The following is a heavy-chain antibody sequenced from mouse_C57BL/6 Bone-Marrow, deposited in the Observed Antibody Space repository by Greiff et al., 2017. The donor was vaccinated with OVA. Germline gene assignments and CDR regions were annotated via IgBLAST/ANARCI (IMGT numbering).Heavy chain of an antibody. Sequence: QVQLQQPGAELVKPGASVKMSCKASGYTFTSYWITWVKQRPGQGLEWIGDIYPGSGSTNYNEKFKSKATLTVDTSSSTAYMQLSSLTSEDSAVYYCARGYYGSLKDYAMDYWGQGTSVTVSS. V-gene: IGHV1-55*01. CDR2: IYPGSGST. CDR1: GYTFTSYW. CDR3: ARGYYGSLKDYAMDY. D-gene: IGHD1-1*01. J-gene: IGHJ4*01.